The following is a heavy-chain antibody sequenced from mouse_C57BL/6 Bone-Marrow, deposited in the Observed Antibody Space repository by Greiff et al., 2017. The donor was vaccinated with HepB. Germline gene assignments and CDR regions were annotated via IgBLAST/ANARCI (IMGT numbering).Heavy chain of an antibody. D-gene: IGHD3-2*02. J-gene: IGHJ3*01. CDR2: IDPEDGET. CDR1: GFNIKDYY. CDR3: ARRGTAQAAWFAY. V-gene: IGHV14-2*01. Sequence: VHVKQSGAELVKPGASVKLSCTASGFNIKDYYMHWVKQRTEQGLEWIGRIDPEDGETKYAPKFQGKATITADTSSNTAYLQLSSLTSEDTAVYYCARRGTAQAAWFAYWGQGTLVTVSA.